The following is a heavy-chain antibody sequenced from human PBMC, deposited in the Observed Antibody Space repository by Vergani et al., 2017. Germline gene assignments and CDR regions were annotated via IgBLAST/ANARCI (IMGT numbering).Heavy chain of an antibody. D-gene: IGHD5-12*01. CDR2: ISWNSGSI. CDR3: AKDMGGYDYGPLDY. CDR1: GFTFDDYA. V-gene: IGHV3-9*03. Sequence: EVQLVESGGGFVQPGRSLRLSCAASGFTFDDYAMHWVRQAPGKGLEWVSGISWNSGSIGYADSVKGRFTITRDNAKNSLYLQMNSLRAEDMALYYCAKDMGGYDYGPLDYWGQGTLVTVSS. J-gene: IGHJ4*02.